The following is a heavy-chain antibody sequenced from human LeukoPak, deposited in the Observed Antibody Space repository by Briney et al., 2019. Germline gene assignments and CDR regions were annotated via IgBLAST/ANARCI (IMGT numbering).Heavy chain of an antibody. CDR3: ARGRRDVFDI. Sequence: ASVKVSCKASGYTFTSYGISWVRQAPGQGLEWMGWMNPHSGNTGYAQKFLGRITLTRNTSTSMAYMELTSLKSEDTAVYYCARGRRDVFDIWGQGTTVTVS. J-gene: IGHJ3*02. CDR1: GYTFTSYG. CDR2: MNPHSGNT. V-gene: IGHV1-8*03.